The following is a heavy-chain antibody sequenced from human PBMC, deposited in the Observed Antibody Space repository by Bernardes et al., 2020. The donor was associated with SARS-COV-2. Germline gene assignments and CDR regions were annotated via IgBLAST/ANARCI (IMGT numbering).Heavy chain of an antibody. D-gene: IGHD2-15*01. CDR2: ISGSGGST. V-gene: IGHV3-23*01. J-gene: IGHJ6*02. Sequence: GSLRLSCAASGFTFSSYAMSWVRQAPGKGLEWVSAISGSGGSTYYADSVKGRFTISRDNSKNTLYLQMNSLRAEDTAVYYCAKERYCSGGSCYYYGMDVWGQGTTVTVSS. CDR3: AKERYCSGGSCYYYGMDV. CDR1: GFTFSSYA.